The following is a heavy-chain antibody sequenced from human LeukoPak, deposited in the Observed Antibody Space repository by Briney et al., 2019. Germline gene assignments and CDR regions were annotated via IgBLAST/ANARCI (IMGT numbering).Heavy chain of an antibody. V-gene: IGHV1-2*02. CDR2: INPNSGGT. CDR1: GYTFTGYY. D-gene: IGHD5-24*01. Sequence: GASVKVSCKASGYTFTGYYMHWVRQAPGQGLEWMGWINPNSGGTNYAQKFQGRVTMTRDTSISTAYMELSRLRSDDTAVYYCAIEMGYKVGEFGPFDPWGRGTLVTVSS. J-gene: IGHJ5*02. CDR3: AIEMGYKVGEFGPFDP.